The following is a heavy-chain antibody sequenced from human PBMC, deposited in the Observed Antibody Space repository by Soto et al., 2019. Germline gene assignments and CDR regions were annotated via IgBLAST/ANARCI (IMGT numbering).Heavy chain of an antibody. V-gene: IGHV3-23*01. Sequence: GGFLRLSCSASGFTFTSYAMSWVRQAPGKGLEWVSGISGSGGDTKSADSVKGRFTISRDNFKNMLYPQMNSLRAEDTAVYYCAKHDFWTLYNTGLDSWGQGTLVTVSS. CDR1: GFTFTSYA. CDR2: ISGSGGDT. D-gene: IGHD3-3*01. CDR3: AKHDFWTLYNTGLDS. J-gene: IGHJ4*02.